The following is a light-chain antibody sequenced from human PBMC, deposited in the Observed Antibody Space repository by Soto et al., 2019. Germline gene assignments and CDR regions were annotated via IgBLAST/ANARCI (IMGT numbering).Light chain of an antibody. CDR3: QHYVERSPIT. CDR2: GAS. V-gene: IGKV3-20*01. CDR1: QSVSSR. Sequence: EIVMTQSPVTLSLSPGERATLSCRASQSVSSRLAWYQQKPGQAPRLLISGASSRATGIPDRFSGSGSGTDFTLTISRLEPEDFALYYCQHYVERSPITFGQGTRWRL. J-gene: IGKJ5*01.